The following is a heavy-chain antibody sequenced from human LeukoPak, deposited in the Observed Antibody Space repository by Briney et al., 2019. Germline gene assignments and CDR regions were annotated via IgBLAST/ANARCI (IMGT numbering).Heavy chain of an antibody. V-gene: IGHV4-4*09. Sequence: PSETLSLTCTVSGGSISSYYWSWIRQPPGKGLEWIGYIYTSGSTNYNPSLKSRVTISVDTSKNQFSLKLSSVTAADTAVYYCARDFEFVRQQPVLWGQGTLVTVPS. J-gene: IGHJ4*02. CDR1: GGSISSYY. CDR3: ARDFEFVRQQPVL. CDR2: IYTSGST. D-gene: IGHD6-13*01.